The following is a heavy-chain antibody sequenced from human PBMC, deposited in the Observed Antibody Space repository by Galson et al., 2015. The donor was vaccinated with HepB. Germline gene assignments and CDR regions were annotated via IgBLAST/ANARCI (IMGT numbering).Heavy chain of an antibody. CDR1: GSTLSSYT. Sequence: SVKVSCKASGSTLSSYTISWLRQARGRGLEWMGRTIALLGIANYAQKFQGRVTITADKSTSTAYMELSSLRSEDTAVYYCASKVGYCSGGSCYAGLEKSGPHYYYYGMDVWGQGTTVTVSS. V-gene: IGHV1-69*02. CDR2: TIALLGIA. CDR3: ASKVGYCSGGSCYAGLEKSGPHYYYYGMDV. D-gene: IGHD2-15*01. J-gene: IGHJ6*02.